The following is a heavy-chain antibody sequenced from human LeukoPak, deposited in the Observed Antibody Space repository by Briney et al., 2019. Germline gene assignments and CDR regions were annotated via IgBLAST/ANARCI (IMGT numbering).Heavy chain of an antibody. CDR1: GGSISSYY. CDR3: ARDNPLSRYCSSTSCYTTRPYYYYYMDV. J-gene: IGHJ6*03. D-gene: IGHD2-2*02. V-gene: IGHV4-59*01. CDR2: IYYSGST. Sequence: PSETLSLTCTVSGGSISSYYWSWIRQPPGKGLEWIGYIYYSGSTNYNPSLKSRVTISVDTSKNQFSLKLSSVTAADTAVYYCARDNPLSRYCSSTSCYTTRPYYYYYMDVWGKGTTVTVSS.